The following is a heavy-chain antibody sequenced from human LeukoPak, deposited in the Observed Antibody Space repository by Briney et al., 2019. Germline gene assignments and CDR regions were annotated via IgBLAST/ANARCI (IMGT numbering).Heavy chain of an antibody. CDR3: ARFIASVTARYFDY. Sequence: SETLSLTCAVYGGSFSGYYWSWIRQPPGKGLEWIGEINHSGSTNYNPSLKSRVTISVDTSKNQFSLKLSSVTAADTAVYYCARFIASVTARYFDYWGQGTLVTVPS. J-gene: IGHJ4*02. CDR2: INHSGST. CDR1: GGSFSGYY. V-gene: IGHV4-34*01. D-gene: IGHD2-21*02.